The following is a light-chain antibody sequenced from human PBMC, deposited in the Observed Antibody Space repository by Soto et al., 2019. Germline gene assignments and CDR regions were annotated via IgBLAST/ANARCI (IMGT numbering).Light chain of an antibody. CDR3: QQYNHWPPLT. CDR1: QSVDRN. V-gene: IGKV3-15*01. Sequence: EIVMTQSPATLSVSPGERATLSCRASQSVDRNLAWYQQKPGQAPRLLIYGASTRATGIPARFSGSWSGTEFIITISRLQSEDFAIYSCQQYNHWPPLTFGGGTKVEIK. J-gene: IGKJ4*01. CDR2: GAS.